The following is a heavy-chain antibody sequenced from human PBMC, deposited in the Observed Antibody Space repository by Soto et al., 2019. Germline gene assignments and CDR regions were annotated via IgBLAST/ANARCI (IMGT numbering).Heavy chain of an antibody. J-gene: IGHJ4*02. V-gene: IGHV4-34*01. Sequence: SETLSLTCAVYGGSFSGYYWSWIRQPPGKGLEWIGEINHSGSTNYNPSLKSRVTISVDTSKNQFSLKLSSVTAADTAVYYCARGVRRAAPYWGQGSLVTVSS. D-gene: IGHD6-6*01. CDR3: ARGVRRAAPY. CDR2: INHSGST. CDR1: GGSFSGYY.